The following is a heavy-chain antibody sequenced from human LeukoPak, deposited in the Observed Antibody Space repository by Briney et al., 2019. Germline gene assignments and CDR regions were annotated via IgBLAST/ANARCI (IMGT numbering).Heavy chain of an antibody. CDR2: INPNSGGT. CDR1: GYTFTGYY. D-gene: IGHD3-10*01. V-gene: IGHV1-2*02. J-gene: IGHJ6*03. Sequence: ASVKVSCKASGYTFTGYYMHWVRQAPGQGLEWMGWINPNSGGTNYAQKLQGRVTMTRDTSISTAYMELSRLRSDDTAVYYCARWSGSAGYYYYYYMDVWGKGTTVTVSS. CDR3: ARWSGSAGYYYYYYMDV.